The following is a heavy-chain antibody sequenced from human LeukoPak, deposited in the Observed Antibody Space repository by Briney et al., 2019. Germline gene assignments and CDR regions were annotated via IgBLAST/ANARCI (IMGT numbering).Heavy chain of an antibody. V-gene: IGHV4-59*01. D-gene: IGHD3-22*01. CDR3: ASRYYYDSSGFDY. J-gene: IGHJ4*02. CDR1: GGSISSYY. Sequence: ASETLSLTCTVSGGSISSYYWSWIRQPPGKGLEWIGYIYYSGSTNYNPSLKSRVTISVDTSKNQFSLKLSSVTAADTAVYYCASRYYYDSSGFDYWGQGTLVTVSS. CDR2: IYYSGST.